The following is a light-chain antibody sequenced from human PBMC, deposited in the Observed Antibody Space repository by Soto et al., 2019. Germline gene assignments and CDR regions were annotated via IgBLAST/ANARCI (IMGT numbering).Light chain of an antibody. CDR1: QTVRNNY. CDR2: GAS. CDR3: QQFSSYQLT. Sequence: EFVLTQSPGTLSVSPVERATLSCRASQTVRNNYLAWYQQKPGQAPRLLIYGASSRATGIPDRFSGGGSGTDFTLTISRLEPEDFAVYYCQQFSSYQLTLSGGTKVDIK. V-gene: IGKV3-20*01. J-gene: IGKJ4*01.